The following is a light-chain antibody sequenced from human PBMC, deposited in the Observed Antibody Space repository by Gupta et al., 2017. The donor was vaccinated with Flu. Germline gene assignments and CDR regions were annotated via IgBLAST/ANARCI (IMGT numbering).Light chain of an antibody. Sequence: QSALTQPASVSGSPGQSITISCTVTSSDVGGYNSVSWYQQHPGKDPKLMIYEVSNRPSGVSNRFSGSKSGNTASLTISGLQAEDEADYYCSSYTSSSTLYVFGTGTKVTVL. J-gene: IGLJ1*01. CDR2: EVS. V-gene: IGLV2-14*01. CDR3: SSYTSSSTLYV. CDR1: SSDVGGYNS.